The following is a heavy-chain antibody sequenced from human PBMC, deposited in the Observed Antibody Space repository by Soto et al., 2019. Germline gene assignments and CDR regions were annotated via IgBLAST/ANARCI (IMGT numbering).Heavy chain of an antibody. CDR2: ISDSATTM. V-gene: IGHV3-11*01. CDR3: ARDTAFISSGLFNP. D-gene: IGHD3-22*01. CDR1: GFTFSDYY. J-gene: IGHJ5*02. Sequence: LRLSCAASGFTFSDYYMIWIRQAPGKGLEWISHISDSATTMYYADSVKGRFTISRDNARKSLFLHMNSLRAEDTAVYYCARDTAFISSGLFNPWGQGTLVTVSS.